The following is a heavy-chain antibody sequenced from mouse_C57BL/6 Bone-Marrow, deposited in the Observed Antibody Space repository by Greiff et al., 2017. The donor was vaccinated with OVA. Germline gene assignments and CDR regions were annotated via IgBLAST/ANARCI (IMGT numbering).Heavy chain of an antibody. CDR3: TRSRWSLGYWYVDF. D-gene: IGHD2-3*01. J-gene: IGHJ1*03. CDR1: GYTFTDYA. CDR2: IYPETGGT. Sequence: QVQLQQSGAELVRPGASVTLSCKASGYTFTDYAMHWVKQTPVHGLEWIGAIYPETGGTAYNQKFKGKAILTAAKSYSTAYMELRSLTSEDSAVYYCTRSRWSLGYWYVDFWGTGTTVTVSS. V-gene: IGHV1-15*01.